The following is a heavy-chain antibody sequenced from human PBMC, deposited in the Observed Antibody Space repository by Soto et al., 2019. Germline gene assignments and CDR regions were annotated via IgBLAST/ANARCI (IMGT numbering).Heavy chain of an antibody. CDR1: GYTLTELS. D-gene: IGHD5-18*01. V-gene: IGHV1-24*01. J-gene: IGHJ4*02. CDR2: FDPEDGET. Sequence: ASVKGSCKGSGYTLTELSMHWVRQAPGKGLEWMGGFDPEDGETIYAQKFQGRVTMTEDTSTDTAYMELSSLRSEDTAVYYCATEDGYSYGFDYWGQGTLVTVSS. CDR3: ATEDGYSYGFDY.